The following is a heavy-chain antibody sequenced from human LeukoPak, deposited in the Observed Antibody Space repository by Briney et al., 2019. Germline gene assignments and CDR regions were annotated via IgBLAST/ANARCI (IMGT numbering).Heavy chain of an antibody. D-gene: IGHD6-19*01. Sequence: ASVKVSCKASGYTFTSYYIHWVRQALGQGLEWMGTISPSGGSTTYAQKFQGRVTMTRDTSTSTVYMELSSLRSEDTAVHYCARVRDSGWYDYWGQGTLVTVSS. J-gene: IGHJ4*02. V-gene: IGHV1-46*01. CDR2: ISPSGGST. CDR3: ARVRDSGWYDY. CDR1: GYTFTSYY.